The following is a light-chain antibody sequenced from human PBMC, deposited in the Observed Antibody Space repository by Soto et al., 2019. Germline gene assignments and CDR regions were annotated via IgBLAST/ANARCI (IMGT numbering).Light chain of an antibody. V-gene: IGKV1-39*01. J-gene: IGKJ2*01. CDR3: QQSFHTPYT. CDR2: EAS. CDR1: QNINKN. Sequence: DIQMSQSPSSLSVSVGDSVTISCRASQNINKNLNWYQQKSGKAPSLLIYEASTFQSGVPSRFSGSGSGTDFTLAITNLQPEDFATYYCQQSFHTPYTFGQGTKLEI.